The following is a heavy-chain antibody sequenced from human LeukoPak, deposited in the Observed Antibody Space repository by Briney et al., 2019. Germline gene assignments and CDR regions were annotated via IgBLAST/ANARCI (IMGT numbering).Heavy chain of an antibody. J-gene: IGHJ4*02. Sequence: GGSLRLPCAASGFTFSSYAMHWVRQAPGKGLEWVAVISYDGSNKYYADSVKGRFTISRDNSKNTLYLQMNSLRAEDTAVYYCARGQFIAALDYWGQGTLVTVSS. CDR1: GFTFSSYA. D-gene: IGHD6-6*01. CDR3: ARGQFIAALDY. V-gene: IGHV3-30*04. CDR2: ISYDGSNK.